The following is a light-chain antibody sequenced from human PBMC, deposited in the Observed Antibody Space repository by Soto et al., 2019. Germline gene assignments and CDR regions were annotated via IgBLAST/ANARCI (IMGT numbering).Light chain of an antibody. CDR2: DAS. CDR3: QQRSNWPPLT. Sequence: EIVWTQSPDTLSLSPGERATLSCRASQSVSSYLAWYQQKPGQAPRLLIYDASNRATGIPARFSGSGSGTDFTLTISSLEPEDFAVYYCQQRSNWPPLTFGGGTKVEIK. V-gene: IGKV3-11*01. J-gene: IGKJ4*01. CDR1: QSVSSY.